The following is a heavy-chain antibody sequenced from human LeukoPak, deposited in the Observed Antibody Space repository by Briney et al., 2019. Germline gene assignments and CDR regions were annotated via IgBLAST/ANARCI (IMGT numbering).Heavy chain of an antibody. D-gene: IGHD3-22*01. CDR3: ARMVYDTSGYYPSFDY. CDR2: IYHSGTT. Sequence: GSLRLSCAASGFTFSGSAMHWVRQPPGKGLEWIGEIYHSGTTNSNPSLKSRVAISVDKSNNQFSLRLSSVTAADTAVYYCARMVYDTSGYYPSFDYWGQGTLVTVSS. J-gene: IGHJ4*02. CDR1: GFTFSGSA. V-gene: IGHV4-4*02.